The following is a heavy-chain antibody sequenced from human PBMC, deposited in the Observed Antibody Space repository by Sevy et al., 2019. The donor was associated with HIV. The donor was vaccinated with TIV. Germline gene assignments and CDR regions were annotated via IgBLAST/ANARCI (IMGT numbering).Heavy chain of an antibody. Sequence: GGCLRLSCAASGFPVSSNYMSWVRQAPGKGLEWVSVMYSDGSTYHAYSVKGRFTISRDNSKNTLYLQMNSLRVEDTAVYYCARGKSGYGYGLDYWGQGTLVTVSS. CDR1: GFPVSSNY. V-gene: IGHV3-66*01. D-gene: IGHD5-18*01. CDR3: ARGKSGYGYGLDY. CDR2: MYSDGST. J-gene: IGHJ4*02.